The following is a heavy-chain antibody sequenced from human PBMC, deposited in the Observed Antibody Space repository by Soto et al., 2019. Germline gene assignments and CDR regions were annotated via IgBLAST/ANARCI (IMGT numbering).Heavy chain of an antibody. CDR3: AKSGGHYYLYDAFYI. J-gene: IGHJ3*02. V-gene: IGHV3-30*18. Sequence: QVHLVESGGGVVQPGRSLRLSCAASGFTFSDYGMHWVRQAPGKGLEWVAVRSSDGSNKYYADSVKGRFTIFRDNSKNTLYLQMNSRRAEDTAVYYCAKSGGHYYLYDAFYIWGQVTMVTVSS. CDR2: RSSDGSNK. D-gene: IGHD1-26*01. CDR1: GFTFSDYG.